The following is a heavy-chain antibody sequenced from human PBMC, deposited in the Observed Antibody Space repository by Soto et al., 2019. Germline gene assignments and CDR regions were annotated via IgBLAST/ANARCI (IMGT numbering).Heavy chain of an antibody. D-gene: IGHD4-17*01. J-gene: IGHJ4*02. CDR3: ARDWNGDSVFEN. V-gene: IGHV3-53*01. CDR1: GFDVGNNS. Sequence: EVQLVESGGGLIQPGGSLRLSCVSGFDVGNNSMSWVRQTPGRGLAWVSFTSPDGTTIYADAEKGRFTISVDNPRNTLYLQMDSLRAEDTAIYYCARDWNGDSVFENWGRGTLVTVSS. CDR2: TSPDGTT.